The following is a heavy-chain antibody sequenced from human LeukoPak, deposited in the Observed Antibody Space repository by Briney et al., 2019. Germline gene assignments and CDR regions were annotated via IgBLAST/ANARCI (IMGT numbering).Heavy chain of an antibody. J-gene: IGHJ3*02. V-gene: IGHV3-48*03. CDR1: TFTFNTYE. Sequence: PGGSLRLSCVGSTFTFNTYEMHWIRQAPGRGLEGVSYISSSGTATDYADSVKGRFTISRDNSKNSLYLQMNSLRVEDTAVYYCAREPRSSGYDFRTFDIWGQGTMLIVSS. CDR3: AREPRSSGYDFRTFDI. CDR2: ISSSGTAT. D-gene: IGHD3-22*01.